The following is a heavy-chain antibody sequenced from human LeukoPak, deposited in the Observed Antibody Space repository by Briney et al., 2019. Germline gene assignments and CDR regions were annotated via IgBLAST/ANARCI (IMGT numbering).Heavy chain of an antibody. J-gene: IGHJ4*02. D-gene: IGHD6-13*01. CDR3: AKTVRYSSSWSDY. CDR2: ISGSGDTT. CDR1: GYSISSGYY. Sequence: ETLSLTCTVSGYSISSGYYWGWIRQPPGKGLEWVSIISGSGDTTYYADSVKGRFTISRDNSKNTLYLQMNSLRAEDTAVYYCAKTVRYSSSWSDYWGQGTFVTVSS. V-gene: IGHV3-23*01.